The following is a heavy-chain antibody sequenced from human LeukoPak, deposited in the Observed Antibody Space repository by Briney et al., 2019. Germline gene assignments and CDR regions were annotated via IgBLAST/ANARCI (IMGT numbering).Heavy chain of an antibody. CDR2: IWYDGTNK. V-gene: IGHV3-33*06. J-gene: IGHJ4*02. D-gene: IGHD2-21*01. CDR1: GFTFSSYG. Sequence: GGSLRLSCAASGFTFSSYGMHWVRQAPGKGLEWVALIWYDGTNKYYADSVKGRFTISRDNSKNTLYLQMNSLGAEDTAVYYCAKDVVRGQGTLVTVSS. CDR3: AKDVV.